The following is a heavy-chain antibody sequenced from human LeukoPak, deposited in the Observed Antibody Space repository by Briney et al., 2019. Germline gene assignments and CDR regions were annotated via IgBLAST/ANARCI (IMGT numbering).Heavy chain of an antibody. V-gene: IGHV1-2*02. Sequence: ASVKVSCKASGYTFTGYYMHWVRRAPGQGLEWMGWINPNSGGTNYAQKFQGRVIMTRGTSISTAYMELSRLRSDDTAVYYCAREAAAGRDPPDYWGQGTLVTVSS. CDR2: INPNSGGT. D-gene: IGHD6-13*01. J-gene: IGHJ4*02. CDR3: AREAAAGRDPPDY. CDR1: GYTFTGYY.